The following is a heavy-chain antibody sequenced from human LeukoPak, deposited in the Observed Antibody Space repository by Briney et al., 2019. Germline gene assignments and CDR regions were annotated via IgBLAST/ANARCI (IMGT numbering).Heavy chain of an antibody. CDR1: GGSISSSSYY. J-gene: IGHJ4*02. CDR3: ARVFWSGYSYFDY. CDR2: IYYSGST. D-gene: IGHD3-3*01. V-gene: IGHV4-39*07. Sequence: SETLSLTCTVSGGSISSSSYYWGWIRQPPGKGLEWIGSIYYSGSTYYNPSLKSRVTISVDTSKNQFSLKLSSVTAADTAVYYCARVFWSGYSYFDYWGQGTLVTVSS.